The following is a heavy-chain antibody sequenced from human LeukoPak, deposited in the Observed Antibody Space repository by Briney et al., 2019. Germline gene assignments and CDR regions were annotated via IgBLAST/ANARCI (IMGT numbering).Heavy chain of an antibody. J-gene: IGHJ6*02. CDR2: INSDGSST. Sequence: PGGSLRLSCAASGFTFSSYWMHWVRQAPGKGLVWVSRINSDGSSTSYADSVKGRFTISRDNAKNTLYLQMNSLRAEDTAVYYCARENYGFWSGYYGYYYGMDVWGQGTTVTVSS. V-gene: IGHV3-74*01. CDR3: ARENYGFWSGYYGYYYGMDV. D-gene: IGHD3-3*01. CDR1: GFTFSSYW.